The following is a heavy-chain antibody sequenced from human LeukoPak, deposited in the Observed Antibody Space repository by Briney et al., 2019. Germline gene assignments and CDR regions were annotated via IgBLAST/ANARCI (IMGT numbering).Heavy chain of an antibody. CDR1: GYMFSSNW. J-gene: IGHJ4*02. V-gene: IGHV3-7*03. CDR2: IKEDGTET. D-gene: IGHD1-26*01. CDR3: AKGPWDLGTFDY. Sequence: GGSLRLSCAASGYMFSSNWMSWVRLAPGKGLEWVANIKEDGTETYYVDSVKGRFTISRDNAKNSLYLQMNSLRVEDTAVYYCAKGPWDLGTFDYWGQGTLVTVSS.